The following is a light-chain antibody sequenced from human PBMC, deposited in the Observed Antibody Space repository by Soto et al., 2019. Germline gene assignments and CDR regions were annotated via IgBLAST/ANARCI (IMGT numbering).Light chain of an antibody. CDR2: PAS. Sequence: EIVMTQSPATLSLSPGERASLSCRASQNIGTNLAWYQQKPGQAPRLLIYPASTRATGIPARFSGSGSGTEFTLTISSLQSEDFAVYWCQQFNNWPLTFGQGTKVEI. CDR1: QNIGTN. J-gene: IGKJ1*01. CDR3: QQFNNWPLT. V-gene: IGKV3-15*01.